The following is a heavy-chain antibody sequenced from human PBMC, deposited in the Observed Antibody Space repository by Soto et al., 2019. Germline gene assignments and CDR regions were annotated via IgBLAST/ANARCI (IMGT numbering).Heavy chain of an antibody. CDR2: INTYNGNT. J-gene: IGHJ5*02. D-gene: IGHD3-10*01. CDR1: GYTFTNYG. CDR3: ARGVGAGTYDNQSNWFDP. V-gene: IGHV1-18*01. Sequence: QVQLVQSGAEVKKPGASVKVSCKASGYTFTNYGISWVRQAPGPGLEWMGWINTYNGNTNHAQKLQGRVTMTTDTSTSTANMELRSLRSDDTAVDDCARGVGAGTYDNQSNWFDPWGQGTLVTVSS.